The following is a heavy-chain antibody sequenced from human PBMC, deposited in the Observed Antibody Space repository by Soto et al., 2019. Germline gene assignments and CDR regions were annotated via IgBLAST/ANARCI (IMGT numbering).Heavy chain of an antibody. Sequence: QVQLVQSGAEVKKPGSSVKVSCKASAGTFRSYAMNWVRQAPGQGREWMGGIIPMSGTTNYAQKFQGRVTITADESTRTAYMELSSLRSEDTAVYYCARIVVATAAGGYYDHYGMDVWGQGTTVTVSS. V-gene: IGHV1-69*12. CDR1: AGTFRSYA. J-gene: IGHJ6*02. D-gene: IGHD2-21*02. CDR2: IIPMSGTT. CDR3: ARIVVATAAGGYYDHYGMDV.